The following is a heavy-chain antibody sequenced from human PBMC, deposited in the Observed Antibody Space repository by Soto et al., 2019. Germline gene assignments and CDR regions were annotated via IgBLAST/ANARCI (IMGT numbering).Heavy chain of an antibody. V-gene: IGHV5-51*01. D-gene: IGHD2-8*01. CDR3: ARSEYCPNGLCYLHF. Sequence: PGESLKISCENSGYSFMNYWIAWVRQMPGKGLEWMGIIYSGDSDTRYSPSFQGQVTISADRSISTAYLQWSSLKASDTAMYFCARSEYCPNGLCYLHFWGRGTLLTVSS. J-gene: IGHJ4*02. CDR2: IYSGDSDT. CDR1: GYSFMNYW.